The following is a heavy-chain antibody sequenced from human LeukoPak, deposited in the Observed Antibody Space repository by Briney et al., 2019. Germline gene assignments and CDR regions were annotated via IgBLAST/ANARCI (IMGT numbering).Heavy chain of an antibody. CDR2: ISGSGGNT. J-gene: IGHJ4*02. V-gene: IGHV3-23*01. CDR3: AKDLSGYSYGYYFDY. CDR1: GFTFSSYA. Sequence: GGSLRLSCAASGFTFSSYAMGWVRQAPGKGLEWVSGISGSGGNTYYADSVKGRFTISRDNSKNTLYLQMNSLRAEDTAVYYCAKDLSGYSYGYYFDYWGQGTLVTVSS. D-gene: IGHD5-18*01.